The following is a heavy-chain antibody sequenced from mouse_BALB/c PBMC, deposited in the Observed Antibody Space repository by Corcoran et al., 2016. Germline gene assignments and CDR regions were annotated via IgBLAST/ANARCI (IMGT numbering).Heavy chain of an antibody. Sequence: QVQLQQSGAELMKPGASVKISCKATGYTFSSYWIEWVKQRPGHGLEWIGEILPGSGSTNYNEKFKGKATFTADTSSNTAYMQLSSLTSEDSAVYYCARDGSSPYYAMDYWGQGTSVTVSS. D-gene: IGHD1-1*01. CDR1: GYTFSSYW. CDR3: ARDGSSPYYAMDY. V-gene: IGHV1-9*01. J-gene: IGHJ4*01. CDR2: ILPGSGST.